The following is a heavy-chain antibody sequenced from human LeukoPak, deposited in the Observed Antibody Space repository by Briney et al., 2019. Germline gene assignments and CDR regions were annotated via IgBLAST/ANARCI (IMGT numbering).Heavy chain of an antibody. CDR2: IYYSGST. J-gene: IGHJ3*02. CDR3: ARVRYYDSSDDAFDI. D-gene: IGHD3-22*01. CDR1: GGSISSSSYH. Sequence: SETLSLTCTVSGGSISSSSYHWGWIRQPPGKGLEWIGSIYYSGSTYYNPSLKSRVTISVDTSKNQFSLKLSSVTAADTAVYYCARVRYYDSSDDAFDIWDQGTMVTVSS. V-gene: IGHV4-39*07.